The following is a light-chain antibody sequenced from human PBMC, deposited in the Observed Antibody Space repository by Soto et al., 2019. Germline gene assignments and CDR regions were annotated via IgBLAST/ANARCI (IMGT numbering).Light chain of an antibody. Sequence: ILLTQSPGTLSLSPGERATLSCRASQSFNSIYLAWYQQNPGQAPRLLLFGVSNRATGIPARFSGSGSGTEFSLTISSLQSEDFAVYYCQQYDYWPRTFGQGTKVDIK. CDR3: QQYDYWPRT. CDR2: GVS. CDR1: QSFNSIY. V-gene: IGKV3-15*01. J-gene: IGKJ1*01.